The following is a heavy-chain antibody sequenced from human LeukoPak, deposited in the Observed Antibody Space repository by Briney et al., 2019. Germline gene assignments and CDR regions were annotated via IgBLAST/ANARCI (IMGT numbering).Heavy chain of an antibody. J-gene: IGHJ4*02. V-gene: IGHV4-34*01. D-gene: IGHD5-18*01. CDR1: GGSFSGYY. Sequence: SETLSLTCAVYGGSFSGYYWNWIRQPPGKGLEWIGEINHSGGTNYTPSLESRVTISLDTSKNQFSLKLSSVTAADTAVYYCARGLADTATGYWGQGTLVTVSS. CDR2: INHSGGT. CDR3: ARGLADTATGY.